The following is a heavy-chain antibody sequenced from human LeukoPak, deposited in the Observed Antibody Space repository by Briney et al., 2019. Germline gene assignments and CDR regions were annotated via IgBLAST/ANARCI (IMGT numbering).Heavy chain of an antibody. J-gene: IGHJ4*02. CDR3: ARHIAAADYFDY. CDR2: IYSGGGT. D-gene: IGHD6-13*01. V-gene: IGHV3-53*01. CDR1: GFAVSSNY. Sequence: GGSLRLSYAASGFAVSSNYMSWVRQAPGKGLEWVSVIYSGGGTFYADSVKGRFTISRDNSKNTLYLQMHSLRAEDTAVYYCARHIAAADYFDYWGQGTLVTVSS.